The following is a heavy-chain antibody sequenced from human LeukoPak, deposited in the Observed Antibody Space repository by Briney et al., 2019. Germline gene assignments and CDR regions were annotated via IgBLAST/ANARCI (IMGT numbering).Heavy chain of an antibody. J-gene: IGHJ3*02. CDR2: IYYSGGT. Sequence: SETLSLSCTVSGDSISSYYWSWIRQPPGKGLEWIGYIYYSGGTDYNPSLKSRVTISVDTSKNQFSLKLRSVTAADTAVYYCARHVTISGPYDASDIWGQGTMVTVSP. CDR1: GDSISSYY. D-gene: IGHD5-24*01. V-gene: IGHV4-59*08. CDR3: ARHVTISGPYDASDI.